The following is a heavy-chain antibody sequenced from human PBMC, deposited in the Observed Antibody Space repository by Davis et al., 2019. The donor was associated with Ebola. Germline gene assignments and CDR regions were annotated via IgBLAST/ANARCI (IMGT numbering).Heavy chain of an antibody. D-gene: IGHD2-15*01. CDR3: AKVDCSGGSCYGMDV. CDR1: GFRSRDHH. CDR2: ISGSGGST. Sequence: GESLKISCAASGFRSRDHHMDWVRQAPGKGLEWVSAISGSGGSTYYADSVKGRFTISRDNSKNTLYLQMNSLRAEDTAVHYCAKVDCSGGSCYGMDVWGQGTTVTVSS. J-gene: IGHJ6*02. V-gene: IGHV3-23*01.